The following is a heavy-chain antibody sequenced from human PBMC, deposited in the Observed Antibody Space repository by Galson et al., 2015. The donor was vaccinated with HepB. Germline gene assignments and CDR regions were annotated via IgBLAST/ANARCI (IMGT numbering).Heavy chain of an antibody. CDR1: GFTFSSSD. CDR2: ISYDGSNK. V-gene: IGHV3-30*18. J-gene: IGHJ4*02. Sequence: SLRLSCAASGFTFSSSDMHWVRQAPGKGLEWAAVISYDGSNKYYADSVKGRFTISRDNSKNTLYLQMNSLRAEDTAVYYCAKVAEYIWGSHRYQRTNYFEYWGQGTLVTVAS. CDR3: AKVAEYIWGSHRYQRTNYFEY. D-gene: IGHD3-16*02.